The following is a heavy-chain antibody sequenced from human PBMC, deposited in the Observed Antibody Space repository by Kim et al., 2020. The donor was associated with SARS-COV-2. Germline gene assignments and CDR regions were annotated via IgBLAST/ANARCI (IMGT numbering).Heavy chain of an antibody. CDR3: AKGHRSDWDYFDY. D-gene: IGHD6-19*01. CDR1: GFTFSSYA. CDR2: ITSSGGST. V-gene: IGHV3-23*01. Sequence: GGSLRLSCAASGFTFSSYAMSWVRQAPGKGLECVSVITSSGGSTYYPDSVKGRFTISRDNFKNTLYLQMNSLRAEDTAVYYCAKGHRSDWDYFDYWGQGTLVTVST. J-gene: IGHJ4*02.